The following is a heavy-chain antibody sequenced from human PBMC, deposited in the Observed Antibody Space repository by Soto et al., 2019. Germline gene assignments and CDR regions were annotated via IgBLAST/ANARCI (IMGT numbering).Heavy chain of an antibody. D-gene: IGHD2-2*03. CDR3: ARDGYCSSTSCYQGSYYYGMDV. Sequence: ASVKVSCKASGYTFTSYGISWVRQAPGQGLEWMGWISAYNGNTNYAQKLQGRVTMTTDTSTSTAYMELRSLRFDDTAVYYCARDGYCSSTSCYQGSYYYGMDVWGQGTTVTVSS. V-gene: IGHV1-18*04. CDR2: ISAYNGNT. CDR1: GYTFTSYG. J-gene: IGHJ6*02.